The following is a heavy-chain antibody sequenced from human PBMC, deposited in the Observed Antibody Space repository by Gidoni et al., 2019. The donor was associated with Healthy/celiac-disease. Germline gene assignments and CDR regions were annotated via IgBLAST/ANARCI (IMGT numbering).Heavy chain of an antibody. CDR2: IIPTFGTA. V-gene: IGHV1-69*06. CDR1: GGTFSSYA. D-gene: IGHD1-26*01. CDR3: ARGPSREPSYYFDY. J-gene: IGHJ4*02. Sequence: QVQLVQSGAEGKKPGSSVKVSCKASGGTFSSYAISWVRQAPGQGLEWMGGIIPTFGTANYAQKFQRRVTITADKSTSTAYMELSSLRSEDTAVYYCARGPSREPSYYFDYWGQGTLVTVSS.